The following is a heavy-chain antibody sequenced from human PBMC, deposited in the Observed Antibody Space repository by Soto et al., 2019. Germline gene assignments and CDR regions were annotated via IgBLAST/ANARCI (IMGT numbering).Heavy chain of an antibody. D-gene: IGHD2-15*01. V-gene: IGHV3-23*01. CDR1: GFTFSSYA. Sequence: GGSLRLSCAASGFTFSSYAMSWVRQAPGKGLEWVSAISGSGGSTYYADSVKGRFTISRDNSKNTLYLQMNSLRAEDTAVYYCAKDHHHIVVVVAAKDYWGQGTLATVSS. CDR3: AKDHHHIVVVVAAKDY. J-gene: IGHJ4*02. CDR2: ISGSGGST.